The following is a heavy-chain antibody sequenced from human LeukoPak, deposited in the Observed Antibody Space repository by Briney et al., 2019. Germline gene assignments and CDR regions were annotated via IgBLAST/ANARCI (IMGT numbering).Heavy chain of an antibody. CDR1: GYSFTSYW. Sequence: GESLKISCQGSGYSFTSYWIGWVRQMPGKGLEWMGIIYPGDSDTRYSPSFQGQVTISADKSISTAYLQWSSLKASDTAMYYCARQDSYGPADYYYGMDVWGQGTTVTVSS. CDR2: IYPGDSDT. J-gene: IGHJ6*02. V-gene: IGHV5-51*01. CDR3: ARQDSYGPADYYYGMDV. D-gene: IGHD5-18*01.